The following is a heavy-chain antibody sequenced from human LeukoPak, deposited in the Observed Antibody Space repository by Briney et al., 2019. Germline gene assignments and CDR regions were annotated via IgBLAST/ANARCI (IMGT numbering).Heavy chain of an antibody. V-gene: IGHV3-30*18. CDR1: GFTFSSYG. J-gene: IGHJ4*02. Sequence: GGSLRLSCGASGFTFSSYGMHWVRQAPGKGLEWVAVISYDGSNKYYADSVKGRFTISRDNSKNTLYLQMNSLRAEDTAVYYCAKGGSSKSIDYWGQGTLVTVSS. CDR2: ISYDGSNK. D-gene: IGHD2-15*01. CDR3: AKGGSSKSIDY.